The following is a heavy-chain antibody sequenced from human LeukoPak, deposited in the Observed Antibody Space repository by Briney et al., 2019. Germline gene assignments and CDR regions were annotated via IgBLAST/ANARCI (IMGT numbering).Heavy chain of an antibody. Sequence: ASVKVSCKASGYTFTGYYMHWVRQAPGQGLEWMGWINPNSGGTNYAQKFQGRVTMTRDMSTSTVYMELSSLRSEDTAVYYCARDHGSWGFDPWGQGTLVTVSS. J-gene: IGHJ5*02. CDR3: ARDHGSWGFDP. CDR1: GYTFTGYY. D-gene: IGHD6-13*01. CDR2: INPNSGGT. V-gene: IGHV1-2*02.